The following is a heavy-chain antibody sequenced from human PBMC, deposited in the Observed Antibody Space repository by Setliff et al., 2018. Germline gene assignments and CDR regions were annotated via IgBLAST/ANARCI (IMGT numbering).Heavy chain of an antibody. V-gene: IGHV7-4-1*02. CDR1: EYNFRSYG. J-gene: IGHJ3*02. CDR3: TRDLSNWGYDVLDAFDI. CDR2: INTDTGNP. D-gene: IGHD7-27*01. Sequence: ASVKVSCKASEYNFRSYGLNWVRQAPGQGLEWMGWINTDTGNPTYAQGFTGRFVFSLDTSVTTAYLQINSLKAEDTAVYYCTRDLSNWGYDVLDAFDIWGQGTMVTISS.